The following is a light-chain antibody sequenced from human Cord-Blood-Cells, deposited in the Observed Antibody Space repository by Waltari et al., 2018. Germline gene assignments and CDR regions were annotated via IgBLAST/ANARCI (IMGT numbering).Light chain of an antibody. CDR3: QQYGSSPLT. J-gene: IGKJ4*01. CDR2: GAS. CDR1: QSVSSSY. Sequence: EIVLTQSPGTLSLSPGERATLSCRASQSVSSSYLAWYQQKPGQATRLLIYGASSRATGIPGRFSGGGSGTDFTLTISRLEPEDFAVYYCQQYGSSPLTFGGGTKVEIK. V-gene: IGKV3-20*01.